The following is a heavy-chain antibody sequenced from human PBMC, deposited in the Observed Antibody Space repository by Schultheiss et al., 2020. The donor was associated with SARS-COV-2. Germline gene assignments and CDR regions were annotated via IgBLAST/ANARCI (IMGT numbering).Heavy chain of an antibody. CDR1: GGSIRSSTYY. D-gene: IGHD3-3*01. J-gene: IGHJ6*02. V-gene: IGHV4-39*07. CDR3: ARDRYYDFWSGYYSDYYYGMDV. Sequence: SETLSLTCTVSGGSIRSSTYYWGWIRQPPGKGLEWIGYIYYSGSTYYNPSLKSRVTISVDTSKNQFSLKLSSVTAADTAVYYCARDRYYDFWSGYYSDYYYGMDVWGQGTTVTVSS. CDR2: IYYSGST.